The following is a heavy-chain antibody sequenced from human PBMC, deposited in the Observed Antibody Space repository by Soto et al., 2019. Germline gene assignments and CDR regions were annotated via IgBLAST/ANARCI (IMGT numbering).Heavy chain of an antibody. J-gene: IGHJ4*02. D-gene: IGHD6-13*01. CDR1: GYSFNSFG. Sequence: ASVKVSCKASGYSFNSFGINWVRQAPGQGLEWMVWTSLYNGNTNYAQQFQGRVTMTTDTSTSTAYMELRSLRSDDTAVYYCARGLLVGAAGMKSSKKYYLDYWGQGTLVTVS. CDR3: ARGLLVGAAGMKSSKKYYLDY. V-gene: IGHV1-18*01. CDR2: TSLYNGNT.